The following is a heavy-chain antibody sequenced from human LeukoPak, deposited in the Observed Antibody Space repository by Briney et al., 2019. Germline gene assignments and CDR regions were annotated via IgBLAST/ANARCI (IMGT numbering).Heavy chain of an antibody. J-gene: IGHJ5*02. CDR3: AREGGRRRASNFDWFDP. CDR2: VSSNSAYI. CDR1: GFTFSSYA. D-gene: IGHD3-16*01. Sequence: NPGGSLRLSCAAPGFTFSSYAMSWVRQAPGKGLEWVSAVSSNSAYIYYADSLRGRFTISRDNAKSLLYLQINSLRADDTAVYYCAREGGRRRASNFDWFDPWGQGTLVTVSS. V-gene: IGHV3-21*06.